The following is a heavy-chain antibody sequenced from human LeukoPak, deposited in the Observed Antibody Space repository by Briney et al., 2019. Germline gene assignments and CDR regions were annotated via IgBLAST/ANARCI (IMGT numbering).Heavy chain of an antibody. Sequence: SETLSFTCAVYGGSFSGYYWSWIRQPPGKGLEWIGEINHSGSTNYNPSLKSRVTISVDTSKNQFSLKLSSVTAADTAVYYCARGYQDRYYFDYWGQGTLVTVSS. V-gene: IGHV4-34*01. CDR2: INHSGST. CDR1: GGSFSGYY. J-gene: IGHJ4*02. CDR3: ARGYQDRYYFDY.